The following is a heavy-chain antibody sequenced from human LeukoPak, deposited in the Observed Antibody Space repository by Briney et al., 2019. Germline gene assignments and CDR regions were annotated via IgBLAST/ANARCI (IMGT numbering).Heavy chain of an antibody. CDR3: ARARHSGYDSDYFDY. CDR2: IIPILGIA. Sequence: SVKVSCKASGYTFTSYGISWVRQAPGQGLEWMGRIIPILGIANYAQKFQGRVTITADKSTSTAYTELSSLRSEDTAVYYCARARHSGYDSDYFDYWGQGTLVTVSS. J-gene: IGHJ4*02. CDR1: GYTFTSYG. V-gene: IGHV1-69*04. D-gene: IGHD5-12*01.